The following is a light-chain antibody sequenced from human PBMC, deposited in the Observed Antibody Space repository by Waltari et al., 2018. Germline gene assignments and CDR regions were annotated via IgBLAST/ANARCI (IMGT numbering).Light chain of an antibody. Sequence: QSALTKPASVSGSPGQSITISCPGTRRDVGSYKLVPWYQQHPGKVPKLMIYEDSKRPSGLSNRFSGSKSGNTASLTISGLQAEDEADYYCCSYAAGGSSVLFGGGTKLTVL. CDR2: EDS. J-gene: IGLJ2*01. V-gene: IGLV2-23*01. CDR1: RRDVGSYKL. CDR3: CSYAAGGSSVL.